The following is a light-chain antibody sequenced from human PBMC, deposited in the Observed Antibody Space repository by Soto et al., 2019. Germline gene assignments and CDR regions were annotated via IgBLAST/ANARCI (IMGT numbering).Light chain of an antibody. J-gene: IGKJ1*01. Sequence: DIQMTQSPSTLSASVGDRVTITCRASQSIGSWLAWYQQKPGKAPKLLIYKASSLESGVASRFSGSGSGTEFTLTISSLQPDDFATYYCQQYYGYSRTFGQGTKVEIK. CDR1: QSIGSW. CDR2: KAS. CDR3: QQYYGYSRT. V-gene: IGKV1-5*03.